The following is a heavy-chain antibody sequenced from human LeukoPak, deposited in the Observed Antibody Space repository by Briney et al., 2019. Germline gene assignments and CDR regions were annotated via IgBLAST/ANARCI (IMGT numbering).Heavy chain of an antibody. Sequence: SETLSLTCTVSGGSISSDYWSWIRRPAGKGLEWIGRIYTSGSTNYNPSLKSRVIMSVDTSKNQFSLKLSSVTAADTAVYYCARGPYGGYPIDYWGQGTLVTVSS. CDR1: GGSISSDY. CDR2: IYTSGST. CDR3: ARGPYGGYPIDY. V-gene: IGHV4-4*07. D-gene: IGHD4-23*01. J-gene: IGHJ4*02.